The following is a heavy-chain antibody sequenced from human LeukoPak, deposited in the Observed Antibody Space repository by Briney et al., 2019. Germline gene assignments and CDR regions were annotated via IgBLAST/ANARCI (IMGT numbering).Heavy chain of an antibody. CDR1: GFTFTNAW. V-gene: IGHV3-15*01. D-gene: IGHD3-3*01. CDR2: IKSKIDGGTT. Sequence: GGPLRLSCAASGFTFTNAWMSWVRQAPGKGLEWVGRIKSKIDGGTTEYAASVKGRFTISRDDSKNTLYLQMNSLKTEDTAVYYCTTDYDFWSGLHDYWGQGTLVTVSS. CDR3: TTDYDFWSGLHDY. J-gene: IGHJ4*02.